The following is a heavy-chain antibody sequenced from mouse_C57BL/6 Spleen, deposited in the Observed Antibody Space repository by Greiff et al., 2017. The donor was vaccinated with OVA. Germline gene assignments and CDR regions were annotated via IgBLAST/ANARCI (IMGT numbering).Heavy chain of an antibody. Sequence: VQLQQPGAELVKPGASVKLSCKASGYTFTSYWMHWVKQRPGQGLEWIGMIHPNSGSTNYNEKFKSKATLTVDKSSSTAYMKLSSLTSEDSAVYYCARGGGNWDFDVWGTGTTVTVSS. CDR1: GYTFTSYW. CDR3: ARGGGNWDFDV. V-gene: IGHV1-64*01. D-gene: IGHD1-1*02. CDR2: IHPNSGST. J-gene: IGHJ1*03.